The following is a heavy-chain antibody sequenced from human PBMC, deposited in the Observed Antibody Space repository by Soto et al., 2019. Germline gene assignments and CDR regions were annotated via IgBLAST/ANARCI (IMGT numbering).Heavy chain of an antibody. CDR1: GYSFTSYW. J-gene: IGHJ3*02. CDR3: ARVTYYYDSSGPGAFDI. CDR2: IYPGDSGT. V-gene: IGHV5-51*01. D-gene: IGHD3-22*01. Sequence: GESLKISCKGSGYSFTSYWIGWVRQMPGKGLEWMGIIYPGDSGTRYSPSFQGQVTISADKSISTAYLQWSSLKASDTAMYYCARVTYYYDSSGPGAFDIWGQGTMVTVSS.